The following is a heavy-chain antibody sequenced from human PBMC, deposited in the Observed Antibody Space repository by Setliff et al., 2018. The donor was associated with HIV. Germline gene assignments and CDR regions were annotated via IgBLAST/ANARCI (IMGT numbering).Heavy chain of an antibody. D-gene: IGHD3-16*02. Sequence: SGPTLVNPPQTLTLTCTVSGFSLGSRGVGVGWVRQPPGEGLEWLALIYWDDDVRYNPSLKSRLTITKDTSRNQVDLTVSNLDPVDTATYVCVHVSFYREVYFDAWGQGILVTVSS. CDR3: VHVSFYREVYFDA. V-gene: IGHV2-5*02. CDR2: IYWDDDV. J-gene: IGHJ4*01. CDR1: GFSLGSRGVG.